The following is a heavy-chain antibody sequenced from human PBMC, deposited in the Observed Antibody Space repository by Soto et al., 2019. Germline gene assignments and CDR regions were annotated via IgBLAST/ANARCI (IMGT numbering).Heavy chain of an antibody. Sequence: PSETLSLTCAVYGGSFSGYYWSWIRQPPGKGLEWMGEINQSGSTNYNPSLKSRVTISVDTSKNQFSLKLSSVTAADTAAYYCARALGYFSSTSCQTPNANWFDPCGQVPLVTVSS. CDR3: ARALGYFSSTSCQTPNANWFDP. V-gene: IGHV4-34*01. CDR2: INQSGST. J-gene: IGHJ5*02. CDR1: GGSFSGYY. D-gene: IGHD2-2*01.